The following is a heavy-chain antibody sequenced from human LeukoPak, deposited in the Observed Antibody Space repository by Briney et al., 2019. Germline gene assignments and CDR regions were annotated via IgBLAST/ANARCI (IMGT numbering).Heavy chain of an antibody. V-gene: IGHV4-34*01. CDR1: GGSFSGYY. Sequence: SETLSLTCAVYGGSFSGYYWSWIRQPPGKGLEWIGEINHGGSTNYNPSLKSRVTISVDTSKNQFSLKLSSVTAADTAVYYCASTDTANFGGIDPWGQGTLVTVSS. CDR2: INHGGST. J-gene: IGHJ5*02. CDR3: ASTDTANFGGIDP. D-gene: IGHD5-18*01.